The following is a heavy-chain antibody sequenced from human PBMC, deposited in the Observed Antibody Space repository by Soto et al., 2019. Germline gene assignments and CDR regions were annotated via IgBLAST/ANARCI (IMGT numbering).Heavy chain of an antibody. Sequence: GGSRRLSCAGSGFTFRWFGMNWVRQAPGKGLEWVARISNDGSNEYYVDSVKGRFTISRDNSKNTLYLQMDSLRAEDTAVYYCAKGEVRGIIPSYFDYWGLGTLVTVSS. D-gene: IGHD3-10*01. CDR1: GFTFRWFG. CDR2: ISNDGSNE. CDR3: AKGEVRGIIPSYFDY. J-gene: IGHJ4*02. V-gene: IGHV3-30*18.